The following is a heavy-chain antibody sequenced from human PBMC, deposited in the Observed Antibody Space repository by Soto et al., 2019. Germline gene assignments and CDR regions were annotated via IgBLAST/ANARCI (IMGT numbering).Heavy chain of an antibody. CDR1: GGTFSSYA. J-gene: IGHJ4*02. D-gene: IGHD3-22*01. Sequence: GAAVKVSCKASGGTFSSYAISWVRQAPGQGLEWMGGIIPIFGTANYAQKFQGRVTITADKSTSTAYMELSSLRSEDTAVYYCASRDTRGYPSLNYDYWGQGTPFTVYS. CDR2: IIPIFGTA. V-gene: IGHV1-69*06. CDR3: ASRDTRGYPSLNYDY.